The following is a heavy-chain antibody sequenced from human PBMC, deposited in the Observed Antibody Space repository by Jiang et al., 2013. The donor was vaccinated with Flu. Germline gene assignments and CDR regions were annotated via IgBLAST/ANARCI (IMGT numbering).Heavy chain of an antibody. V-gene: IGHV3-30-3*01. Sequence: GGGVVQPGRSLRLSCAASGFTFSSYAMHWVRQAPGKGLEWVAVISYDGSNKYYADSVKGRFTISRDNSKNTLYLQMNSLRAEDTAVYYCARDQEEGPYYYGSGELDYWGQGTLVTVSS. D-gene: IGHD3-10*01. J-gene: IGHJ4*02. CDR1: GFTFSSYA. CDR3: ARDQEEGPYYYGSGELDY. CDR2: ISYDGSNK.